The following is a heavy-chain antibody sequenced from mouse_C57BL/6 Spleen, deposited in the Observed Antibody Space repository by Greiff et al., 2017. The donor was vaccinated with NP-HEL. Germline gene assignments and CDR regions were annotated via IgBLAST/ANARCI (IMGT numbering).Heavy chain of an antibody. CDR2: IHPNSGST. CDR3: ARRGYFDV. J-gene: IGHJ1*03. Sequence: QVQLKQPGAELVKPGASVKMSCKASGYTFTSYWITWVKQRPGQGLEWIGMIHPNSGSTNYNEKFKSKATLTVDKSSSTAYMQLSSLTSEDSAVYYCARRGYFDVWGTGTTVTVSS. V-gene: IGHV1-64*01. CDR1: GYTFTSYW.